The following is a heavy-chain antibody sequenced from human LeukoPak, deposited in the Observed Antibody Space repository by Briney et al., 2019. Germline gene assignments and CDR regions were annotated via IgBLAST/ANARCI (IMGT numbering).Heavy chain of an antibody. Sequence: SGTLSLTCTVSGGSISSYYWSWIRQPPGKGLEWIGYIYYSGGTNYNPSLKSRVTISVDTSKNQFSLKLSSVTAADTAVYYCATGNNPLPLTDWGQGTLATVSS. V-gene: IGHV4-59*08. D-gene: IGHD5-24*01. CDR1: GGSISSYY. J-gene: IGHJ4*02. CDR3: ATGNNPLPLTD. CDR2: IYYSGGT.